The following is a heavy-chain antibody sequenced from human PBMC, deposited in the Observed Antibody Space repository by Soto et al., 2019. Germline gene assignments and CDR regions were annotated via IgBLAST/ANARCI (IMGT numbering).Heavy chain of an antibody. D-gene: IGHD3-22*01. CDR2: IYYSGST. CDR3: AASITMIVVATFDY. CDR1: GGSISSYY. Sequence: QVQLQESGPGLVKPSETLSLTCTVSGGSISSYYWSWIRQPPGKGLEWIGYIYYSGSTNYNPSLKSRVNISLDTSKNQFSLKLSSVTAADTAVYYCAASITMIVVATFDYWGQGTLVTVSS. J-gene: IGHJ4*02. V-gene: IGHV4-59*01.